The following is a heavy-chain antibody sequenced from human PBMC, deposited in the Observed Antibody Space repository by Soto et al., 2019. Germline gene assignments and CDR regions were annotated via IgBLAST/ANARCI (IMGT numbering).Heavy chain of an antibody. CDR1: GFTFSSYG. V-gene: IGHV3-23*01. J-gene: IGHJ4*02. CDR3: AKDRRAMDH. CDR2: ISGSGGF. Sequence: VGSLRLSCAASGFTFSSYGTSWVRQAPGKGLEWVSAISGSGGFYYADSVKGRFTISRDNSKNTPYLQMNSLSAEDTAVYYCAKDRRAMDHWGQGTLVTVSS. D-gene: IGHD5-18*01.